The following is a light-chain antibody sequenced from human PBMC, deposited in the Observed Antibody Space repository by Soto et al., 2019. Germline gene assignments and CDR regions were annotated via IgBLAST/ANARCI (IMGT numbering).Light chain of an antibody. CDR1: TSNIGAGYD. CDR2: GHT. Sequence: QSVLTQPPSVSGAPGQRVIISCTGSTSNIGAGYDVNWYQHLPGKAPKLLIYGHTNRPSGVPDRFSGSKSGTSASLAITGLQPEDEAVYYCQSYDRSLSGSFFGTGTQLTVL. J-gene: IGLJ6*01. CDR3: QSYDRSLSGSF. V-gene: IGLV1-40*01.